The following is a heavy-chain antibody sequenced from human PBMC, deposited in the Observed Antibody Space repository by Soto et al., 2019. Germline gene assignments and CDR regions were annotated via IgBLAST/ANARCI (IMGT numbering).Heavy chain of an antibody. J-gene: IGHJ4*02. Sequence: EASVKVSCKASGYTFTSYGISWVRQAPGQGLEWMGWISAYNGNTNYAQKLQGRVSITADKSTSTAYMELSSLRSEDTAMYYCAASYGSGYRAFDFWGQGALVTVSS. CDR2: ISAYNGNT. D-gene: IGHD3-10*01. V-gene: IGHV1-18*01. CDR3: AASYGSGYRAFDF. CDR1: GYTFTSYG.